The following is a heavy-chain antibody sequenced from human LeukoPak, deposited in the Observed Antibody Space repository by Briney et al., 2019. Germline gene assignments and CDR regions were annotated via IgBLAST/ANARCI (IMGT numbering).Heavy chain of an antibody. D-gene: IGHD4-17*01. V-gene: IGHV3-33*01. Sequence: GGSLRLSCAASGFTFSSYAMHWVRQAPGKGLEWVAVIWSDTTDKYYADSVKGRFTISRDNSKNTLYLQMSSLRAEDTAMYYCARDRLTTVTTFHFDYWGQGTLVTVSS. CDR3: ARDRLTTVTTFHFDY. CDR1: GFTFSSYA. J-gene: IGHJ4*02. CDR2: IWSDTTDK.